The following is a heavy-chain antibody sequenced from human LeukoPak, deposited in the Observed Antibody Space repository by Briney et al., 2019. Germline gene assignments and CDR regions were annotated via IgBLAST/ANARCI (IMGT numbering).Heavy chain of an antibody. Sequence: KPSETLSLTCAVYGGSFSGYYWSWIRQPPGKGLEWIGEINHSGSTNYNPSLKSRATISVDTSKNQFSLKLSSVTAADTAVYYCARVPTLPGGWNDPVPFGGVTRPEYYFDYWGQGTLVTVSS. CDR2: INHSGST. J-gene: IGHJ4*02. D-gene: IGHD1-1*01. CDR1: GGSFSGYY. CDR3: ARVPTLPGGWNDPVPFGGVTRPEYYFDY. V-gene: IGHV4-34*01.